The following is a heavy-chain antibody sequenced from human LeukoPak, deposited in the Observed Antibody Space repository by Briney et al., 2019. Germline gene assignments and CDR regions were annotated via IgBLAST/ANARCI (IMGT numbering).Heavy chain of an antibody. D-gene: IGHD3-10*01. CDR1: GFTFSSYA. CDR3: ARATMVRGVIIS. V-gene: IGHV3-30-3*01. Sequence: PGRSLRLSCAASGFTFSSYAMHWVRQAPGKGLEWVAVISYDGSNKYYADSVKGRFTISRDNSKNTLYLQMNSLRAEDTAVYYCARATMVRGVIISWGQGTLVTVSS. J-gene: IGHJ4*02. CDR2: ISYDGSNK.